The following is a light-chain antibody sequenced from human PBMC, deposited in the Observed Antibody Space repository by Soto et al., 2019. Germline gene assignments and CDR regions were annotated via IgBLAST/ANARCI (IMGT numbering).Light chain of an antibody. CDR1: QSISSW. CDR3: QQYNSYSGYT. Sequence: DIQMTQSPSTLSASVGDRVTITCRASQSISSWLAWYQQKPGKAPNLLIYKASSLESGVPSRFSGSGSGTEFTLTISSLQPDDFATYSCQQYNSYSGYTFGQGTKLEIK. CDR2: KAS. V-gene: IGKV1-5*03. J-gene: IGKJ2*01.